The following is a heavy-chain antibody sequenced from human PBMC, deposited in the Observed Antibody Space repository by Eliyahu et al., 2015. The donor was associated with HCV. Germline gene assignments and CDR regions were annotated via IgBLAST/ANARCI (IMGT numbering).Heavy chain of an antibody. CDR3: ARVAVDTAMVIYYYYGMNV. V-gene: IGHV3-66*01. J-gene: IGHJ6*02. D-gene: IGHD5-18*01. CDR2: IYSGGST. CDR1: GFTVSSXY. Sequence: EVQLVESGGGLVQPGGSLRLXCAASGFTVSSXYMSWVRQAPGKGLEWVSVIYSGGSTYYADSVKGRFTISRDNSKNTLYLQMNSLRAEDTAVYYCARVAVDTAMVIYYYYGMNVWGQGTTVTVSS.